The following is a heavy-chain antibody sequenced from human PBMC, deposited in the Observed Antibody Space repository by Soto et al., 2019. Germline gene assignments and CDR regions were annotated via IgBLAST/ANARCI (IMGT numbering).Heavy chain of an antibody. D-gene: IGHD4-17*01. V-gene: IGHV1-18*04. CDR2: ISSYNGNT. Sequence: ASLKVYCKSSGYTFTSYGIIWVRQAPGQGLEWMGWISSYNGNTNYAQKVQGRVTMTTDTSTSTTYMELRSLRSDDTAVYYCARVKNTVTTFDYWGQGTLVTVSS. CDR1: GYTFTSYG. CDR3: ARVKNTVTTFDY. J-gene: IGHJ4*02.